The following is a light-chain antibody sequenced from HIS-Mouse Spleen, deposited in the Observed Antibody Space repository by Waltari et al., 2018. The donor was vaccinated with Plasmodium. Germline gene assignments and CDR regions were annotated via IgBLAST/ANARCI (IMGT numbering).Light chain of an antibody. CDR3: CSYAGSYTWV. J-gene: IGLJ3*02. CDR1: TSDVAVYNY. Sequence: QSALTQPRPVSGSPGPSVTISGPGPTSDVAVYNYVSWYQQHPGKSPKLMIYDVNKRPSGVPDRFAGSKSGNTASLTISGLQAEDEADYYCCSYAGSYTWVFGGGTKLTVL. V-gene: IGLV2-11*01. CDR2: DVN.